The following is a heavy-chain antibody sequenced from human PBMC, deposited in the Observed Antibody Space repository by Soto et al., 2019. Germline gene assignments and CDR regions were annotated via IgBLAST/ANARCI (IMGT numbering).Heavy chain of an antibody. D-gene: IGHD6-6*01. CDR3: ARAPTTLAAPDPSFPPTRTTYYGMDV. Sequence: GASVKVSCKASGGTFSSYAISWVRQAPGQGLEWMGGIIPIFGTANYAQKFQGRVTITADESTNTAYMELSSLRSEDTAVYYCARAPTTLAAPDPSFPPTRTTYYGMDVWGQGTTVTVSS. CDR1: GGTFSSYA. J-gene: IGHJ6*02. V-gene: IGHV1-69*13. CDR2: IIPIFGTA.